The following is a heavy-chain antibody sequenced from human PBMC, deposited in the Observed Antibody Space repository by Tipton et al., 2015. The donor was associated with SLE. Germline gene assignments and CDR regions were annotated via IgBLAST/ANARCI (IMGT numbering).Heavy chain of an antibody. D-gene: IGHD3-3*01. J-gene: IGHJ5*02. CDR3: ARVGPPGVDWFDP. V-gene: IGHV3-30-3*01. CDR1: GFTFSSYA. Sequence: SLRLSCAASGFTFSSYAMHWVRQAPGKGLEWVAVISYDGSNKYYADSVKGRFTISRDNSKNTLYLQMNSLRAADTAVYYCARVGPPGVDWFDPWGQGTLVTVSS. CDR2: ISYDGSNK.